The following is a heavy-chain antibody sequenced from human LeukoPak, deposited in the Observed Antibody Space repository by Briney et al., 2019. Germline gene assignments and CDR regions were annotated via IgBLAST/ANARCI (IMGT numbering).Heavy chain of an antibody. Sequence: GGSLRLSCAASGFTFSSYAMSWVCQAPGKGLEWVSAISGSGGSTYYADSVKGRSTISRDNSKNTLYLQMNSLRAEDTAVYYCAKGIAASPFDYWGQGTLVTVSS. CDR3: AKGIAASPFDY. V-gene: IGHV3-23*01. CDR2: ISGSGGST. CDR1: GFTFSSYA. D-gene: IGHD6-13*01. J-gene: IGHJ4*02.